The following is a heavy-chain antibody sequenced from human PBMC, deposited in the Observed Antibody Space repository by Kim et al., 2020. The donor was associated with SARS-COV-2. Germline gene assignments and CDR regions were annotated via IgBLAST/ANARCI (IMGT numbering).Heavy chain of an antibody. CDR2: FGSGGNT. CDR3: AKGGLGD. V-gene: IGHV3-23*01. CDR1: GFSFTTYT. Sequence: GGSLRLSCAASGFSFTTYTMNWVRQAPGKGLEWVSSFGSGGNTYYADSVKGRFTISRDTSNSTLYLRVDSLRAEDTAVYYCAKGGLGDWGQGTLVTVSS. J-gene: IGHJ4*02. D-gene: IGHD3-16*01.